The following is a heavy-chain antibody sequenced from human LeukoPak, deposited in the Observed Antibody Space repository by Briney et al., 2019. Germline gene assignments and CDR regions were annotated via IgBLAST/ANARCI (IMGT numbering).Heavy chain of an antibody. CDR2: MNHNSGNT. D-gene: IGHD6-13*01. Sequence: VKVSCKASGYTFTSYDINWVRQDTGQGLEWMGWMNHNSGNTGYAQKLQGRVTMTRNTSISTAYMELSSLRSEDTAVYYCARPLSRSDSSSWYGWGQGTLVTVSS. V-gene: IGHV1-8*01. CDR1: GYTFTSYD. J-gene: IGHJ4*02. CDR3: ARPLSRSDSSSWYG.